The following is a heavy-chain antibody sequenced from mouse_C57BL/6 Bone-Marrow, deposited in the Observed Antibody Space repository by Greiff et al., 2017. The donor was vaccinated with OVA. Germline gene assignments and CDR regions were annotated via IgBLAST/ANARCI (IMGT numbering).Heavy chain of an antibody. CDR1: GYSFTDYN. V-gene: IGHV1-39*01. CDR2: INPNYGTT. D-gene: IGHD1-1*01. Sequence: EVKLLESGPELVKPGASVKISCKASGYSFTDYNMNWVKQSNGKSLEWIGVINPNYGTTSYNQKFKGKATLTVDQSSSTAYMQLTSLTSEDSAVYYCATPPYGSRYGRFDYWGQGTTLTVSS. CDR3: ATPPYGSRYGRFDY. J-gene: IGHJ2*01.